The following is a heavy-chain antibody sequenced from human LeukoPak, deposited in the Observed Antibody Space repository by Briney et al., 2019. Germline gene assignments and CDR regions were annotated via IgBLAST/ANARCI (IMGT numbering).Heavy chain of an antibody. CDR3: AQSSGGSWTTFDY. CDR1: GYSFTSYW. Sequence: GESLTISCKGSGYSFTSYWIGWVRQLPGKGLEWMGIIYPGDSDTRYSPSFQGQVTISADKSISTAYLQWSSLKASDTAMYYCAQSSGGSWTTFDYWGQGTLVTVSS. CDR2: IYPGDSDT. J-gene: IGHJ4*02. D-gene: IGHD2-15*01. V-gene: IGHV5-51*01.